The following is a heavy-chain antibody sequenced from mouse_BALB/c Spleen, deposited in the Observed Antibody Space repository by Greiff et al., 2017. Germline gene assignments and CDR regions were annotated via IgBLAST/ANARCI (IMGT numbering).Heavy chain of an antibody. CDR1: GFTFSSFG. V-gene: IGHV5-17*02. CDR3: ARSYGSSPWFAY. J-gene: IGHJ3*01. CDR2: ISSGSSTI. D-gene: IGHD1-1*01. Sequence: EVQLVESGGGLVQPGGSRKLSCAASGFTFSSFGMHWVRQAPEKGLEWVAYISSGSSTIYYADTVKGRFTISRDNPKNTLFLQMTSLRSEDTAMYYCARSYGSSPWFAYWGQGTLVTVSA.